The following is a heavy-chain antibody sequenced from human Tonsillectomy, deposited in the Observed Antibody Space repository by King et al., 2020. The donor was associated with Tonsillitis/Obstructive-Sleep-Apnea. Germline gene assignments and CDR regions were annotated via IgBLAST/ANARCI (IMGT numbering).Heavy chain of an antibody. D-gene: IGHD2-8*01. CDR2: IHYSGST. CDR1: GDSISTYY. V-gene: IGHV4-59*01. J-gene: IGHJ3*02. Sequence: QLQESGPGLVKPSETLSLTCTVSGDSISTYYWSWIRQPPGKGLEWIGYIHYSGSTNYNPSLKSRVTRLVDTSKNQFSLTLSSVTAADTAVYYCARDMVLEAGGDAFDIWGQGTMVTVSS. CDR3: ARDMVLEAGGDAFDI.